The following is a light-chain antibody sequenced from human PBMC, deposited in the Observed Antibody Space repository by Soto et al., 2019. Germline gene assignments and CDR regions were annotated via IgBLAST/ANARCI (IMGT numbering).Light chain of an antibody. CDR1: QSISSN. J-gene: IGKJ2*01. Sequence: EIAMTQSPATLSVSPGERAIISCRASQSISSNLAWYQQKPGQAPRLLIYGASTRATDIPTRFSGSGSGTAFTLTISRLPSEDFAVHSCQHSNDWPPKYTFGQGTKLEIK. V-gene: IGKV3-15*01. CDR3: QHSNDWPPKYT. CDR2: GAS.